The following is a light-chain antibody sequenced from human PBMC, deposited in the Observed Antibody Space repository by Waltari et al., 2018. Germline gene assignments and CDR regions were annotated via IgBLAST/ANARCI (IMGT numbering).Light chain of an antibody. V-gene: IGKV1-39*01. CDR3: QQSYNSPVT. CDR1: QSINNL. Sequence: DIQMTQSPSSLSASVGDRVTINCRARQSINNLLNWYQQKPGRAPEDLIYGASTLQSGVPSRFSGSGSGTGFTLTINNLQPEDFATYYCQQSYNSPVTFGGGTKVEIK. CDR2: GAS. J-gene: IGKJ4*01.